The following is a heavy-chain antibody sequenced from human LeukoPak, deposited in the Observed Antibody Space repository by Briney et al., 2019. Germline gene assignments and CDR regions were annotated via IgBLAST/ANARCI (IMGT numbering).Heavy chain of an antibody. J-gene: IGHJ6*03. CDR1: GYTFTSYG. CDR3: ARDNQGLGLYYMDV. D-gene: IGHD1-14*01. Sequence: GASVKVSCKASGYTFTSYGISWVRQAPGQGLEWMGWISAYNGNTNYAQKLQGRVTMTTDTSTSTAYMELSRLRSDNTAVYYCARDNQGLGLYYMDVWGKGTTVTVSS. CDR2: ISAYNGNT. V-gene: IGHV1-18*01.